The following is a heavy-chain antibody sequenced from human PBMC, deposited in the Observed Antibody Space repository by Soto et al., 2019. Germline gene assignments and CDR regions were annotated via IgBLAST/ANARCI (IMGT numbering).Heavy chain of an antibody. CDR1: GFTFSDYY. V-gene: IGHV3-11*01. Sequence: PGGSLRLSWAASGFTFSDYYIHWIRRAPGKGLEWISYISGNGEIIQYADSVKGRFTISRDNAKNSLYLQMNSLRAEDTAVYYCARAIAARPRYYYGMDVWGQGTTVTVSS. D-gene: IGHD6-6*01. CDR3: ARAIAARPRYYYGMDV. J-gene: IGHJ6*02. CDR2: ISGNGEII.